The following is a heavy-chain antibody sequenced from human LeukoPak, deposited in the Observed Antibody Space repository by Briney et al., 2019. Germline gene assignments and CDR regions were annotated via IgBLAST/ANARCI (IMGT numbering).Heavy chain of an antibody. V-gene: IGHV3-74*01. CDR3: AKNLHYDFWSGLFDY. J-gene: IGHJ4*02. Sequence: GGSLRLSCAASGSTFSAYWMHWVRQAPGKGLVWVSRINTDGSSPTYAASVKGRFTISRDNAKNTLYLQMNSLTAEDTAVYYCAKNLHYDFWSGLFDYWGQGTLVTVSS. CDR2: INTDGSSP. D-gene: IGHD3-3*01. CDR1: GSTFSAYW.